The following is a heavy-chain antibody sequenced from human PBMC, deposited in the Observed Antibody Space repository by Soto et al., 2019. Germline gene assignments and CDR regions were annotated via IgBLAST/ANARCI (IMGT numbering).Heavy chain of an antibody. CDR1: GGSFSGYY. J-gene: IGHJ6*03. Sequence: QVQLQQWGAGLLKPSETLSLTCAVYGGSFSGYYWSWIRQPPGKGLEWIGEINHSRSTNYHPSLKSRVTISVDTSKNQFSLKLSSVTAADTAVYYCARGAPSIVVVPAPMPYYYMDVWGKGTTVTVSS. CDR3: ARGAPSIVVVPAPMPYYYMDV. CDR2: INHSRST. V-gene: IGHV4-34*01. D-gene: IGHD2-2*01.